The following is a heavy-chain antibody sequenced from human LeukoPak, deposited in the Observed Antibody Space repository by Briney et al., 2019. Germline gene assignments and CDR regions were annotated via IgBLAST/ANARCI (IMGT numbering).Heavy chain of an antibody. D-gene: IGHD3-22*01. V-gene: IGHV3-49*04. J-gene: IGHJ4*02. CDR3: TRAGYYYDSSGYGGDY. CDR2: IRSKAYGGTT. CDR1: GFTFGDYA. Sequence: GGSLRLSCTASGFTFGDYAMSWVRQAPGKGLEWVGFIRSKAYGGTTEYAASVKGRSTISRDDSKSIAYLQMNSLKTDDTAVYYCTRAGYYYDSSGYGGDYWGQGNLVTVSS.